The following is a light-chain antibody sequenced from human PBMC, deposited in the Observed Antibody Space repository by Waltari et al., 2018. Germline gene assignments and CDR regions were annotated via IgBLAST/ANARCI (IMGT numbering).Light chain of an antibody. J-gene: IGKJ1*01. CDR2: LGS. Sequence: DIVMTQSQLSLPVTPGEPASISCRSSQSLLHSNGYNYLDWYLQKPGQSPQLLISLGSNRASGVPDRFSGSGSGTDFTLKISRVEAEDVGVYYCMQALQTPWTFGQGTKVEIK. V-gene: IGKV2-28*01. CDR3: MQALQTPWT. CDR1: QSLLHSNGYNY.